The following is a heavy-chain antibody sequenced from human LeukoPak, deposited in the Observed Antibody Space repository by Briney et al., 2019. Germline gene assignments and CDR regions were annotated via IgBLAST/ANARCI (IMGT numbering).Heavy chain of an antibody. CDR3: ARIRGSGSYFDY. J-gene: IGHJ4*02. Sequence: PSGTLSLTCAVYGGSFSGYYWSWIRRPPGKGLEWIGEINHSGSTNYNPSLKSRVTISVDTSKNQFSLKLSSVTAADTAVYYCARIRGSGSYFDYWGQGTLVTVSS. D-gene: IGHD3-10*01. V-gene: IGHV4-34*01. CDR1: GGSFSGYY. CDR2: INHSGST.